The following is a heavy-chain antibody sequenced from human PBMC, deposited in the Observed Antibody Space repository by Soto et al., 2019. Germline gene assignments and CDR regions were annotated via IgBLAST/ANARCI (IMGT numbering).Heavy chain of an antibody. V-gene: IGHV4-39*01. D-gene: IGHD1-7*01. Sequence: SETLSLTCTVSGGSISSSSYYWGWIRQPPGKGLEWIGSIYYSGSTYYNPSLKSRVTISVDTSKNQFSLKLSSVTAADTAVYCCARRSLTGTKGVLDPWGQGTLVTVSS. CDR3: ARRSLTGTKGVLDP. J-gene: IGHJ5*02. CDR2: IYYSGST. CDR1: GGSISSSSYY.